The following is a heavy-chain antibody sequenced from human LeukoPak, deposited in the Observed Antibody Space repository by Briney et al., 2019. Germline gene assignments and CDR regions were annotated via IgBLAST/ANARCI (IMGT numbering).Heavy chain of an antibody. V-gene: IGHV3-23*01. CDR1: GFTFSSYA. CDR2: LSAGGGNT. Sequence: PGGSLRLSCAAFGFTFSSYAMSWVRQAPGKGLEWVSTLSAGGGNTYYADSVKGRFTISRDNSKNTLYLQMNSLRAEDTAVYYCARVFIAAAGTDWFDPWGQGTLVTVSS. J-gene: IGHJ5*02. CDR3: ARVFIAAAGTDWFDP. D-gene: IGHD6-13*01.